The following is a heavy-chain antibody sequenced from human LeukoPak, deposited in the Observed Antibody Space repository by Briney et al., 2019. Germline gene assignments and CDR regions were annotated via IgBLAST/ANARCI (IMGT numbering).Heavy chain of an antibody. CDR2: IKQDGSEK. D-gene: IGHD6-19*01. Sequence: GGSLRLSCAASGFTFKNAWMSWVRQAPGKGLEWVSNIKQDGSEKYYVDSVKGRFTISRDNAKNSLYLQMNSLRAEDTAVYYCARVGGYSSGWYVHYFDYWGQGTLVTVSS. CDR1: GFTFKNAW. J-gene: IGHJ4*02. V-gene: IGHV3-7*05. CDR3: ARVGGYSSGWYVHYFDY.